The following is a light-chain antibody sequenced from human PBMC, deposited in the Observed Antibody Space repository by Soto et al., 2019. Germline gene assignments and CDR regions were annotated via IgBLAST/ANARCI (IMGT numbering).Light chain of an antibody. CDR3: KQRSNWPPG. Sequence: EIVLTQAPATLSLSLGERATLSCRASQSVSSYLAWYQQKPGQAPRLLIYDASNRATGIPARFSGSGSGTDFTLTISSLEPEDFAVYYCKQRSNWPPGFGQGTRLEIK. CDR2: DAS. J-gene: IGKJ5*01. CDR1: QSVSSY. V-gene: IGKV3-11*01.